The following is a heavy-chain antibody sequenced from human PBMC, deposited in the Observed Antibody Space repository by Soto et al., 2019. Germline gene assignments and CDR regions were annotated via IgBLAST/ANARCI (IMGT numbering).Heavy chain of an antibody. CDR2: ISSSSSTI. J-gene: IGHJ3*02. V-gene: IGHV3-48*01. D-gene: IGHD2-15*01. Sequence: GGSLRLSCAASGVTFSSYSMNWVRQAPGKGLEWVSYISSSSSTIYYADSVKGRFTISRDNAKNSLYLQMNSLRAEDTAVYYCARPVDCSGGSCYSVIFAPDAFDIWGQGTMVTVSS. CDR1: GVTFSSYS. CDR3: ARPVDCSGGSCYSVIFAPDAFDI.